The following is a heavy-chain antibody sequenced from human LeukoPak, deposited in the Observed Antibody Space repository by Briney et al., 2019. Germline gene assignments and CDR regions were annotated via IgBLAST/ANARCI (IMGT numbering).Heavy chain of an antibody. D-gene: IGHD3-22*01. V-gene: IGHV3-23*01. CDR1: GFTFSSFG. J-gene: IGHJ4*02. Sequence: PGGSLRLSCAASGFTFSSFGMSWVRQAPGKGLERVSTISGSGIYTYYADSVKGRFTISRDNSKNTLYLQMNSLGAEDTAVYYCAKRPYYDSSAYSSGEFDYWGQGTLVTVSS. CDR3: AKRPYYDSSAYSSGEFDY. CDR2: ISGSGIYT.